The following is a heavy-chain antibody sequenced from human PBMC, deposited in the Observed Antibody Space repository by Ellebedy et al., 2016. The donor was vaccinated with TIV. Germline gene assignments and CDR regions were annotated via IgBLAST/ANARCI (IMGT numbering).Heavy chain of an antibody. CDR2: IPYDGNDE. J-gene: IGHJ5*02. Sequence: GESLKISCAVSGFTFSNFAMYWVRQAPGKGLEWVAAIPYDGNDEYYADSVKGRFTISRDNSKNTLYLQMNSLRADDTALYYCTNWESWGQGTLVTVSS. V-gene: IGHV3-30*18. CDR1: GFTFSNFA. D-gene: IGHD1-26*01. CDR3: TNWES.